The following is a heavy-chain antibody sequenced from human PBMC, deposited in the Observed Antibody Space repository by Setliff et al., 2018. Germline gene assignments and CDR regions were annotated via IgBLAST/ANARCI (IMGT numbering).Heavy chain of an antibody. D-gene: IGHD2-2*01. CDR2: IRYDGSFK. J-gene: IGHJ4*02. CDR3: AKFSSVPGSRFFDY. Sequence: LRLSCVASGFDFSSTGMHWVRQAPGKGLEWVALIRYDGSFKHYGASVKGRFSVSRDNSRNTLYLQMNSLRAEDTAIYSCAKFSSVPGSRFFDYWGQGALVTVSS. V-gene: IGHV3-33*03. CDR1: GFDFSSTG.